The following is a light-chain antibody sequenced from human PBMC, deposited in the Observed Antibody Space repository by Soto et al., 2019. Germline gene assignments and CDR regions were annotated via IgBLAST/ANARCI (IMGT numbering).Light chain of an antibody. Sequence: DIQMTQSPSTLSASVGDRVTITCRASQSISSWLASYLQKPGKAPKLLIYKASTLQDGVPSRFSGSGSGTEFTLTISSLQPDDFATYYCQQYSSYSPYTFGQGTKLEIK. CDR3: QQYSSYSPYT. CDR1: QSISSW. V-gene: IGKV1-5*03. CDR2: KAS. J-gene: IGKJ2*01.